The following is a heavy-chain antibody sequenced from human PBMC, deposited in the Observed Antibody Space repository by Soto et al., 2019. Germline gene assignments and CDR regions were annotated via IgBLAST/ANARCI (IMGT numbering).Heavy chain of an antibody. CDR1: GFTFSDYY. CDR2: ISSSSSYT. J-gene: IGHJ6*02. D-gene: IGHD1-26*01. V-gene: IGHV3-11*06. Sequence: GESLKISCAASGFTFSDYYMSWIRQAPGKGLEWVSYISSSSSYTNYADSVKGRFTISRDNAKNSLYLQMNSLRAEDTAVYYCARDNRGSYYGQYYYYGMDVWGQGTTVTVSS. CDR3: ARDNRGSYYGQYYYYGMDV.